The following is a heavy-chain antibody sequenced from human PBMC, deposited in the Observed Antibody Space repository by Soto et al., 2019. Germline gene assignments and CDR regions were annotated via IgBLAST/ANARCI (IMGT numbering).Heavy chain of an antibody. D-gene: IGHD4-17*01. J-gene: IGHJ4*02. Sequence: SETLSLTCAVYGGSFSGYYWSWIRQPPGKGLEWIGEINHSGSTNYNPSLKSRVTISVDTSKNQFSLKLSSVTAADTAVYYWARGGLRTTVVTPLFYFDYWGQGTLVTVS. CDR3: ARGGLRTTVVTPLFYFDY. CDR2: INHSGST. V-gene: IGHV4-34*01. CDR1: GGSFSGYY.